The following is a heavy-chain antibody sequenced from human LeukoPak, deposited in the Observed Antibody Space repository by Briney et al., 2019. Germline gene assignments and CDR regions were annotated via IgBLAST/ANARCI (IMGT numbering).Heavy chain of an antibody. CDR1: GGSFSGYY. V-gene: IGHV4-34*01. J-gene: IGHJ4*02. Sequence: PSETLSLTCAVYGGSFSGYYWSWIRQPPGEGLEWIGEINHSGSTNYNPSLKSRVTISVDTSKNQFSLKLSSVTAADTAVYYCARVPRPYQPRGVYWGQGTLVTVSS. D-gene: IGHD2-2*01. CDR3: ARVPRPYQPRGVY. CDR2: INHSGST.